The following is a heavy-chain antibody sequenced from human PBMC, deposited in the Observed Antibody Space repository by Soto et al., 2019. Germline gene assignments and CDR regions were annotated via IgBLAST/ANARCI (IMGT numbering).Heavy chain of an antibody. V-gene: IGHV3-30*18. CDR1: GFTFSSYG. CDR3: AKDDDYFDY. CDR2: ISYDGSNK. J-gene: IGHJ4*02. Sequence: GGSLRLSCAATGFTFSSYGMHWVRQAPGKGLEWVAVISYDGSNKYYADSVKGRFAISRDNSKNTLYLQMNSLRAEDTAVYYCAKDDDYFDYWGQGTLVTVSS.